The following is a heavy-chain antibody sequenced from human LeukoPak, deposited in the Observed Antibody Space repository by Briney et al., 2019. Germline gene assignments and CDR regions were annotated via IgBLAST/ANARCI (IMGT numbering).Heavy chain of an antibody. D-gene: IGHD4-23*01. Sequence: KSSETLSLTCTVSGGSIGTYYWSWIRQPPGKGLEWIGYIHYSGSTNSNPSLKSRVTTSVDTSKNQFSLKLSSVTAADTAVYYCARRSSAAGGHAFDIWGQGTMLTVSS. V-gene: IGHV4-59*01. J-gene: IGHJ3*02. CDR2: IHYSGST. CDR3: ARRSSAAGGHAFDI. CDR1: GGSIGTYY.